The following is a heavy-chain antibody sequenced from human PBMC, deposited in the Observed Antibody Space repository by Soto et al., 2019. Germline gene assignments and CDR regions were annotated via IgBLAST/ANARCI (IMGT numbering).Heavy chain of an antibody. D-gene: IGHD5-18*01. CDR2: IRSKAYGGTT. J-gene: IGHJ4*02. CDR1: GFTFGDYA. Sequence: GGSLRLSCTASGFTFGDYAMSWFRQAPGKGLEWVGFIRSKAYGGTTEYAASVKGKFTISRDDSKSIAYLQMNSLKTEDTAVYYCSFGGYSYGYGVYWGQGTLVTVSS. V-gene: IGHV3-49*03. CDR3: SFGGYSYGYGVY.